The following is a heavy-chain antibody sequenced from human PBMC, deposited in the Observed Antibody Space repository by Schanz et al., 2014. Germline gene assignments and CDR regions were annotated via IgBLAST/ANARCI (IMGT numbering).Heavy chain of an antibody. CDR1: GFTLSNYA. V-gene: IGHV3-23*04. Sequence: EEQLVESGGGLAQPGGSLRLSCAASGFTLSNYAMSWVRQAPGKGLEWVSSISSGGGSTYYADSVKGRFTISRDNAKNSLYLEMNSLRAEDTALYYCARDRRNADLDYWGQGTLVTVSS. CDR2: ISSGGGST. J-gene: IGHJ4*02. D-gene: IGHD1-1*01. CDR3: ARDRRNADLDY.